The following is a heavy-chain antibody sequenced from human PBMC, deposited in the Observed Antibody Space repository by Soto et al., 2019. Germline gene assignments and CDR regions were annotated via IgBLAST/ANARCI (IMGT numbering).Heavy chain of an antibody. V-gene: IGHV3-21*01. CDR1: GFTFSSYT. CDR2: IGSRSSYI. J-gene: IGHJ4*02. CDR3: ARDRYGDYVFDS. Sequence: GGSLRLSCAASGFTFSSYTMSWVRQAPGKGLEWVSSIGSRSSYIYYADSVKGRFTISRDNAESSLYLQMNSLRDDDTALYYCARDRYGDYVFDSWGQGTLVTVSS. D-gene: IGHD5-12*01.